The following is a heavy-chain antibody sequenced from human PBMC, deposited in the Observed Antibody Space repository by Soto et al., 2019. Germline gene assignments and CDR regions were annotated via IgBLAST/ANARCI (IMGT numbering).Heavy chain of an antibody. CDR3: ARVAYYYDSSGHFYYGMDV. Sequence: ASVKVSCKASGYTFTSHGISWVRQAPGQGLEWMGWISAYNGNTNYAQKLQGRVTMTTDTSTSTAYMELRSLRSDDTAVYYCARVAYYYDSSGHFYYGMDVRGQGTTVTVSS. CDR1: GYTFTSHG. V-gene: IGHV1-18*01. J-gene: IGHJ6*02. CDR2: ISAYNGNT. D-gene: IGHD3-22*01.